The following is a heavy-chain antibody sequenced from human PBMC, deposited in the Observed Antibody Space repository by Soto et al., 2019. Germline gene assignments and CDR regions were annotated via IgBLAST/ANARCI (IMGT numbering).Heavy chain of an antibody. J-gene: IGHJ5*02. CDR1: GGSXSSGGYS. D-gene: IGHD2-2*01. V-gene: IGHV4-30-2*01. CDR3: ARVPDR. Sequence: SLTXXVXGGSXSSGGYSWSWIRQPPGKGLEWIGYIYHSGSTYYNPSLKSRVTISVDRSKNQFSLKLSSVTAADTAVYYCARVPDRWGQGTLVTVSS. CDR2: IYHSGST.